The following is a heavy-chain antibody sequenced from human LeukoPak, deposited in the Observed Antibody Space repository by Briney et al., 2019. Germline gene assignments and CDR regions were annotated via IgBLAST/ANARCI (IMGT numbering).Heavy chain of an antibody. Sequence: GGSLRLSCAAPGFTFSSYSMNWVRQAPGKGLEWVSYISSSSSTIYYADSVKGRFTISRDNAKNSLYLQMNSLRAEDTAVYYCASARPFDYWGQGTLVTVSS. V-gene: IGHV3-48*04. CDR2: ISSSSSTI. D-gene: IGHD1-1*01. CDR3: ASARPFDY. J-gene: IGHJ4*02. CDR1: GFTFSSYS.